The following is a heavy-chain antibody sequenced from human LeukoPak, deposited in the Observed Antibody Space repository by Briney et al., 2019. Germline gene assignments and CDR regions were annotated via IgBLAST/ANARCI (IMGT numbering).Heavy chain of an antibody. CDR2: ISYDGSNK. V-gene: IGHV3-30-3*01. Sequence: PGGSLRLSCAASGFTLSSHNMNWVRQAPGKGLEWVAVISYDGSNKYYADSVKGRFTISRDNSKNTLYLQMNSLRAEDTAVYYCARARWELRAFDYWGQGTLVTVSS. J-gene: IGHJ4*02. D-gene: IGHD1-26*01. CDR1: GFTLSSHN. CDR3: ARARWELRAFDY.